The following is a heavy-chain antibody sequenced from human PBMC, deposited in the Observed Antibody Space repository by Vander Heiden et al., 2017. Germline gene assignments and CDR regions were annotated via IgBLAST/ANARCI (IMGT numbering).Heavy chain of an antibody. D-gene: IGHD4-4*01. CDR2: IYYSGST. J-gene: IGHJ6*02. CDR3: ARLTNDYSNYVPFWYYCYGMDV. Sequence: LLLHESGSGLVNPSETLPLTCTVSCCSISSSSYYLGWLRQPPEKGLAWTRSIYYSGSTYYNPSLKSRVTISVDTSKNQFSRKLSSVTAADTAVYYCARLTNDYSNYVPFWYYCYGMDVWGQGTTVTVSS. CDR1: CCSISSSSYY. V-gene: IGHV4-39*01.